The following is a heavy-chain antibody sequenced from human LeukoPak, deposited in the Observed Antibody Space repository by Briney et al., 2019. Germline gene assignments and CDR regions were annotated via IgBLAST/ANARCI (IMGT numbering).Heavy chain of an antibody. J-gene: IGHJ4*02. Sequence: GGSLRLSCAASGFTFSSYAMSWVRQAPGKGLEWVSAISGSGGSTYYADSVEGRFTISRDNSKNTLYLQMNSLRAEDTAVYYCGGDIVVVPAAMKYYFDYWGQGTLVTVSS. CDR3: GGDIVVVPAAMKYYFDY. V-gene: IGHV3-23*01. D-gene: IGHD2-2*01. CDR1: GFTFSSYA. CDR2: ISGSGGST.